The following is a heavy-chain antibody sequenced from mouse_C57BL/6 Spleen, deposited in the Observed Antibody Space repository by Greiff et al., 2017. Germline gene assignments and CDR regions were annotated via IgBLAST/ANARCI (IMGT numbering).Heavy chain of an antibody. J-gene: IGHJ4*01. CDR1: GYTFTSYW. Sequence: VQLQQPGAELVKPGASVKVSCKASGYTFTSYWMHWVKQRPGKGLEWIGRINPSDSDTNYNQKFKGKATLTVDKSSSTAYMQLSSLTSEYSAVYYCAITPPYAMDYWGQGTSVTVSS. CDR3: AITPPYAMDY. CDR2: INPSDSDT. V-gene: IGHV1-74*01.